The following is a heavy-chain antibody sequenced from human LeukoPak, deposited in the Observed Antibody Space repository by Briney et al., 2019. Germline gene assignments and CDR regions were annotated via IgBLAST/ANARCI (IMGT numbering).Heavy chain of an antibody. Sequence: GGSLRLSCAASGCTFSSYAMSWVRQAPGKGLEWVSAISGSGGSTYYADSVKGRFTISRDNSKNTLYLQMNSLRAEDTAVYYCAKSIMIVVAPDYWGQGTLVTVSS. V-gene: IGHV3-23*01. D-gene: IGHD3-22*01. CDR1: GCTFSSYA. CDR3: AKSIMIVVAPDY. CDR2: ISGSGGST. J-gene: IGHJ4*02.